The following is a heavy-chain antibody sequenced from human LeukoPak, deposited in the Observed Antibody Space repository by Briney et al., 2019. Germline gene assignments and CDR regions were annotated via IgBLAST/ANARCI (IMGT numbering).Heavy chain of an antibody. CDR2: IIPIFGTA. CDR3: ASHPNYYDSSGYYYFDY. Sequence: ASVKVSCKASGGTFRSYAISWVRQAPGQGLEWMGGIIPIFGTANYAQKFQGRVTITTDESTSTAYMELSSLRSEDTAVYYCASHPNYYDSSGYYYFDYWGQGTLVTVSS. J-gene: IGHJ4*02. V-gene: IGHV1-69*05. D-gene: IGHD3-22*01. CDR1: GGTFRSYA.